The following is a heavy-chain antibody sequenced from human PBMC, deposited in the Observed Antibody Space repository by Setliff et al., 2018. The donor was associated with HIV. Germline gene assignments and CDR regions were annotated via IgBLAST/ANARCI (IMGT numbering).Heavy chain of an antibody. J-gene: IGHJ4*02. CDR3: ARVPLSSPSRPGGYFDY. CDR1: GGSISSGAYY. D-gene: IGHD3-16*01. V-gene: IGHV4-31*03. CDR2: IYYSGST. Sequence: PSETLSLTCTVSGGSISSGAYYWSWIRQRPGKGLEWIGYIYYSGSTYYNPSLKSRVTISVDTSKNQFSLKLNSVTAADTAVYYCARVPLSSPSRPGGYFDYWGQGTLVTVSS.